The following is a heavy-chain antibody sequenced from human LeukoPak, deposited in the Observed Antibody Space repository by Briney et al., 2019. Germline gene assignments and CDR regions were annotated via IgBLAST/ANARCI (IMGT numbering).Heavy chain of an antibody. CDR2: INSDGSST. Sequence: GGSLRLSCAASGFTFSSYWTHCVRQTPGRGLVWVSRINSDGSSTSYADFVKGRFTISRDNAKNTLYLQMNSLRADDTALYYCARGESGHSFDYWGQGTLVTVSS. CDR3: ARGESGHSFDY. CDR1: GFTFSSYW. D-gene: IGHD5-12*01. V-gene: IGHV3-74*01. J-gene: IGHJ4*02.